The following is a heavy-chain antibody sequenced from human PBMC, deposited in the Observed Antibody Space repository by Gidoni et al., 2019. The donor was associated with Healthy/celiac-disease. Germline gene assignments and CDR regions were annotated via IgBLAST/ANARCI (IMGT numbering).Heavy chain of an antibody. V-gene: IGHV4-34*01. Sequence: QVQLQQWGAGLLKPSETLSLTCAVYGGSFSGYYWSWIRQPPGKGLEWIGEINHSGSTNYNPSLKSRVTISVDTSKNQFSLKLSSVTAADTAVYYCARRGGYSYGYEVRRYYYYYGMDVWGQGTTVTVSS. D-gene: IGHD5-18*01. CDR1: GGSFSGYY. CDR3: ARRGGYSYGYEVRRYYYYYGMDV. J-gene: IGHJ6*02. CDR2: INHSGST.